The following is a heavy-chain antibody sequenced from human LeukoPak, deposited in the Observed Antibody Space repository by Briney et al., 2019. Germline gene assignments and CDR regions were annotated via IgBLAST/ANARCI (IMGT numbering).Heavy chain of an antibody. Sequence: SQTLSLTCSVSGGSISRGDYYWRWIRQPRGKGLEWIGYINHSGSPYYKPSLKSRVTISVDRSKNHFSLTLSYVTAADTAVYYCAREEGGAAGKGFDYWGQGTPVTVSS. J-gene: IGHJ4*02. V-gene: IGHV4-30-2*01. D-gene: IGHD6-13*01. CDR1: GGSISRGDYY. CDR2: INHSGSP. CDR3: AREEGGAAGKGFDY.